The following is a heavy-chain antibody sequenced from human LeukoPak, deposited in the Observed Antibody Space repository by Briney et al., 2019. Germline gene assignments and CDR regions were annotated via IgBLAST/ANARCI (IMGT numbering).Heavy chain of an antibody. J-gene: IGHJ6*03. CDR2: IIAYNGNT. CDR3: AKTTVTSEEYFYYYMDV. D-gene: IGHD4-17*01. Sequence: ASVKVSCKTSGYTFTSYGLSWVRQAPGQGLEWMGCIIAYNGNTYYSQKLQGRVTMTTDTSTSTAYMELRSLRSDDTAVYYCAKTTVTSEEYFYYYMDVWGKGTTVTVSS. V-gene: IGHV1-18*01. CDR1: GYTFTSYG.